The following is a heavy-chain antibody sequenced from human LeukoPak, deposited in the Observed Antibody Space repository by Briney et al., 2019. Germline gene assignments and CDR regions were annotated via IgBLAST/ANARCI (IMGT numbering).Heavy chain of an antibody. Sequence: PGGSLRLSCAASGFTFSSYAMHWVRQAPGKGLEWVAVISYDGSNKYYADSVKGRFTISRDNSKSTLYLQMNSLRAEDTAVYYCARARGSGSPLGYWGQGTLVTVSS. CDR1: GFTFSSYA. V-gene: IGHV3-30*04. CDR2: ISYDGSNK. CDR3: ARARGSGSPLGY. D-gene: IGHD1-26*01. J-gene: IGHJ4*02.